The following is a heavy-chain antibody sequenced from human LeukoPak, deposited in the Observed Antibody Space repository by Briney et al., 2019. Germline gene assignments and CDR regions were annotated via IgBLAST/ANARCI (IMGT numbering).Heavy chain of an antibody. CDR3: ARDRKSTWSFDY. Sequence: GGSLRLSCAASGFTFSSYGMHWVRQAPGKGLEWVAVISYDGSNKYYADSVKGRFTISRDNSKNTLYLQMNSLRPEDTAVYSCARDRKSTWSFDYWGQGILVTVSS. CDR2: ISYDGSNK. D-gene: IGHD6-13*01. V-gene: IGHV3-30*03. CDR1: GFTFSSYG. J-gene: IGHJ4*02.